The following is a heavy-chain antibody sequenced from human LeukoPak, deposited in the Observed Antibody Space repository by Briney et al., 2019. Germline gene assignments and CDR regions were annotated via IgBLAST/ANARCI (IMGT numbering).Heavy chain of an antibody. D-gene: IGHD6-13*01. Sequence: GGSLRLSCEASGYTFKGYGLTWVRRAPGKGLEWVSGISGSGGRGGRTYYADSVRGRFTISRDSSEKTLYLQMNSLRVEDTAIDYCARGADGYSSSWWFGGGRSNYYYYYYMDVWGKGTTVTVSS. CDR2: ISGSGGRGGRT. CDR1: GYTFKGYG. V-gene: IGHV3-23*01. CDR3: ARGADGYSSSWWFGGGRSNYYYYYYMDV. J-gene: IGHJ6*03.